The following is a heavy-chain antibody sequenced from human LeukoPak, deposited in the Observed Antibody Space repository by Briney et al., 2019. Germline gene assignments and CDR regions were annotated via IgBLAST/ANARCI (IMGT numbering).Heavy chain of an antibody. CDR2: IRSDGTKI. CDR3: VTAVFDY. V-gene: IGHV3-30*02. J-gene: IGHJ4*02. CDR1: GFKFSDYG. Sequence: GGSLTISCVASGFKFSDYGVHWVRQAPGKGLEWLAFIRSDGTKIVYEESLKGRFTISRDNSKNTLYLQMNSLRGGGSAVYYCVTAVFDYWGQGTLVTVSS.